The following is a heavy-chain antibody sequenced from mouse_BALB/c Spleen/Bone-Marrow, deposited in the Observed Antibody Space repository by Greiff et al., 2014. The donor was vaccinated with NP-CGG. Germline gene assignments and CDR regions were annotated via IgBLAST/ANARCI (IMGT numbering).Heavy chain of an antibody. CDR1: GYTYNDSV. CDR2: IDPGRGSS. V-gene: IGHV1-77*01. J-gene: IGHJ4*01. Sequence: VQLQQSGPELVKPGASVKMSCKASGYTYNDSVISWVKQRTGQGLEWIGEIDPGRGSSFYNANFKAKATLTADKSANTAYMQLSSLTSEDSAVYFCSRDGNFAVLDYWGQGTSVTVSA. CDR3: SRDGNFAVLDY. D-gene: IGHD2-1*01.